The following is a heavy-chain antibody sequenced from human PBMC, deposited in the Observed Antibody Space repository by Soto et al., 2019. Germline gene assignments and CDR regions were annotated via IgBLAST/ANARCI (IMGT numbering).Heavy chain of an antibody. CDR2: ISAYNGNT. V-gene: IGHV1-18*01. CDR3: ARTSGYSSTDNWFDP. D-gene: IGHD6-13*01. J-gene: IGHJ5*02. Sequence: QVQLVQSRAEVKKPGASVKVSCKASGYTFTSYGISWVRQSPGQGLEWMGWISAYNGNTNNAQKFQGRVAVTTDTSTSTAYMELMNLRSDDTAVYYCARTSGYSSTDNWFDPWGQGTLVIVSS. CDR1: GYTFTSYG.